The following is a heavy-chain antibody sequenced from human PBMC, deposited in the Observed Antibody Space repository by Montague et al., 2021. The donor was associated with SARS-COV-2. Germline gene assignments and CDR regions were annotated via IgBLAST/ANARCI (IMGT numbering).Heavy chain of an antibody. J-gene: IGHJ6*03. V-gene: IGHV4-59*01. D-gene: IGHD3-9*01. Sequence: SETLSLTCTVSGGSISSYYWSWIRRPPGKGLEWIGYIYYSGSTNYNPSLKSRVTISVDMSKNQFSLKLSSVTAADTAVYYCARDSRTDFDWLFPDSGSYYYYMDVWGKGTTVTVSS. CDR2: IYYSGST. CDR1: GGSISSYY. CDR3: ARDSRTDFDWLFPDSGSYYYYMDV.